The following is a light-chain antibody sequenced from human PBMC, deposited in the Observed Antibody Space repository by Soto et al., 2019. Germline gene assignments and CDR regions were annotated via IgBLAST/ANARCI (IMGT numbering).Light chain of an antibody. CDR1: QSVSSNY. Sequence: EVVMTQSPGTLSLSPGERATLSCRASQSVSSNYLAWYQQKPGQAPRLLIYGASNRATGIPARFSGSGSGTDFTLTISSLEPEDFAVYYCQQCSIWPWTFGQGTKVDIK. CDR2: GAS. J-gene: IGKJ1*01. V-gene: IGKV3D-20*02. CDR3: QQCSIWPWT.